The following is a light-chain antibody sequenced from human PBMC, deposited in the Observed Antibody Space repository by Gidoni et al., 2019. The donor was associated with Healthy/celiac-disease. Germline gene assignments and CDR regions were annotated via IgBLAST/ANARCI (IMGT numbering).Light chain of an antibody. CDR1: QSVSSY. CDR3: QQRSNWPMYT. J-gene: IGKJ2*01. V-gene: IGKV3-11*01. CDR2: DAS. Sequence: EILLTPSPATLSLSPGERATLSCRASQSVSSYLAWYQQKPGQAPRLLIYDASNRATGIPARFSGSGSGTDFTLTISSLEPEDFAVYYCQQRSNWPMYTFGQGTKLEIK.